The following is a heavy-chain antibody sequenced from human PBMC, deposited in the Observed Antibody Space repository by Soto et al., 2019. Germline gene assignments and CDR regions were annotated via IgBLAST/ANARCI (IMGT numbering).Heavy chain of an antibody. J-gene: IGHJ4*02. CDR2: MNPNSCST. Sequence: QVQLVQSGAAVKKPGASVKVSCKASGYNFPSYDVHWGRLDPGQVLEWLGWMNPNSCSTDYAQKFQGRVTMTRNISISTAYMELSSLRSEDTAVYYCASRVGATSFDFDYWGQGTRVTVSS. CDR1: GYNFPSYD. V-gene: IGHV1-8*01. CDR3: ASRVGATSFDFDY. D-gene: IGHD1-26*01.